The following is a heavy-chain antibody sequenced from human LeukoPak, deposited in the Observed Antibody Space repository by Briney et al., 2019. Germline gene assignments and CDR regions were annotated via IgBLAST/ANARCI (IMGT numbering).Heavy chain of an antibody. Sequence: GGSLRLSYAASGFTFSSYSMNWVRQAPGKGLEWVSSISSSSSYIYHADSVKGRFTISRDNAKNSLYLQMNSLRAEDTAVYYCARGSRYSSGWYDYWGQGTLVTVSS. CDR3: ARGSRYSSGWYDY. D-gene: IGHD6-19*01. J-gene: IGHJ4*02. CDR1: GFTFSSYS. V-gene: IGHV3-21*01. CDR2: ISSSSSYI.